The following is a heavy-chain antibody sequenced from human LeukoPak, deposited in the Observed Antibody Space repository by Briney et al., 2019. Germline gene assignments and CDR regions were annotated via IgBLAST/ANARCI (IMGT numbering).Heavy chain of an antibody. CDR3: ARQPYYVGGYDSWYFDY. D-gene: IGHD5-12*01. J-gene: IGHJ4*02. CDR1: GYTFTSYG. Sequence: GASVKVSCKASGYTFTSYGISWVRQAPGQGLECMGWISAYNGNTNYAQKLQGRVTMTTDTSTSTAYMELRSLRSDDTAVYYCARQPYYVGGYDSWYFDYWGQGTLVTVSS. V-gene: IGHV1-18*01. CDR2: ISAYNGNT.